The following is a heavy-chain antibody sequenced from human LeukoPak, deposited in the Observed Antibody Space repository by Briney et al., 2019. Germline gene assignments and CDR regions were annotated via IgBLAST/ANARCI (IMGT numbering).Heavy chain of an antibody. CDR3: SRGLGD. CDR2: IRAKAVDSAT. D-gene: IGHD7-27*01. V-gene: IGHV3-73*01. Sequence: GGSLRLSCATSGFTFYGSEMHWVRQASGKGLEWVGRIRAKAVDSATAYTASVKGRFTISRDDSTCTVFLQMNSLQSEDTALYYCSRGLGDWGPGTLVTVSS. J-gene: IGHJ4*02. CDR1: GFTFYGSE.